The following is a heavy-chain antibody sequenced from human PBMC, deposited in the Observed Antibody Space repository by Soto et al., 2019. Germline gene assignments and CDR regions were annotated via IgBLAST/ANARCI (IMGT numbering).Heavy chain of an antibody. CDR1: GFTFSSYG. J-gene: IGHJ4*02. V-gene: IGHV3-33*01. CDR3: AGDPEDYDILTGYSPGTFDY. D-gene: IGHD3-9*01. CDR2: IWYDGSNK. Sequence: QVQLVESGGGVVQPGRSLRLSCAASGFTFSSYGMHWVRQAPGKGLEWVAVIWYDGSNKYYADSVKGRFTISRDNSKNTLYLQMNSLRAEDTAVYYCAGDPEDYDILTGYSPGTFDYWGQGTLVTVSS.